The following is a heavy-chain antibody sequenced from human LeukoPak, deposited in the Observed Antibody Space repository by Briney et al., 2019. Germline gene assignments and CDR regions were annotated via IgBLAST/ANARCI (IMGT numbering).Heavy chain of an antibody. V-gene: IGHV1-69*04. J-gene: IGHJ4*02. D-gene: IGHD5-24*01. CDR2: IIPILGIA. CDR1: GGTFSSYA. CDR3: AKERRDGYQYYFDY. Sequence: GSSVKVSCKASGGTFSSYAISRVRQAPGQGLEWMGRIIPILGIANYAQKFQGRVTITADKSTSTAYMELSSLRSEDTAVYYCAKERRDGYQYYFDYWGQGTLVTVSS.